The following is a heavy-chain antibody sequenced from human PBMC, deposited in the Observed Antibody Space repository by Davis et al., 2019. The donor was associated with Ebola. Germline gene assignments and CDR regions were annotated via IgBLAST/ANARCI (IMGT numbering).Heavy chain of an antibody. CDR3: ARQMGSLTSA. J-gene: IGHJ6*02. Sequence: GGSLRLSCKASGYSFTSYWIGRVRQMPGKGLEWLGLIYPGDSNVNYSPSFEGQFTISVDKSINTAYLQWSSLKASDTAVYYCARQMGSLTSAWGQGTTVTVS. CDR1: GYSFTSYW. V-gene: IGHV5-51*01. D-gene: IGHD2/OR15-2a*01. CDR2: IYPGDSNV.